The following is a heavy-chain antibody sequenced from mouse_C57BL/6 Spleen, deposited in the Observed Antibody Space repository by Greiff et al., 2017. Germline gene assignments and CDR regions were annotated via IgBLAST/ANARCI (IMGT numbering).Heavy chain of an antibody. D-gene: IGHD1-1*01. Sequence: VQLQQSGAELVRPGTSVKVSCKASGYAFTNYLIEWVKQRPGQGLEWIGVINPGSGGTNYNEKFKGKATLTADKSSSTAYMQLSSLTSEDSAVYFCARDGDYYGSPYFDYWGQGTTLTVSS. J-gene: IGHJ2*01. CDR2: INPGSGGT. CDR3: ARDGDYYGSPYFDY. V-gene: IGHV1-54*01. CDR1: GYAFTNYL.